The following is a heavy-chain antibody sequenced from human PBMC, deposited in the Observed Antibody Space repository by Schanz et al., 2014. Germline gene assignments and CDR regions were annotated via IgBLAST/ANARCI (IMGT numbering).Heavy chain of an antibody. J-gene: IGHJ3*02. D-gene: IGHD4-17*01. CDR2: TSHDGSFT. CDR1: GFTFSDSW. V-gene: IGHV3-74*01. CDR3: AKDPHKDYGGKPQTFDI. Sequence: EVQLVESGGGLVQPGGSLRLSCAASGFTFSDSWMHWVRQAPGKGLVWVSRTSHDGSFTTFADSVKGRFTISRDNAKNSLYLQLNSLTAEDTALYYCAKDPHKDYGGKPQTFDIWGQGTMVTVSS.